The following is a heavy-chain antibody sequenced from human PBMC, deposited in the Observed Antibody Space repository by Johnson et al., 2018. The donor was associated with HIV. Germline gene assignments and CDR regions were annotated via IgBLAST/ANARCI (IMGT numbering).Heavy chain of an antibody. D-gene: IGHD1-26*01. CDR3: AKDRGYSGSPPDAFDI. CDR2: VSYDASNK. Sequence: QVQLVESGGGVVQPGRSLRLSCTSAFSFSGYAMHWVRQAPGKGLEWVAVVSYDASNKYYADSVKGRFTISRDNSKNTVFLQMNSLRAEDTAVYYCAKDRGYSGSPPDAFDIWGQGTMVTVSS. V-gene: IGHV3-30*04. CDR1: AFSFSGYA. J-gene: IGHJ3*02.